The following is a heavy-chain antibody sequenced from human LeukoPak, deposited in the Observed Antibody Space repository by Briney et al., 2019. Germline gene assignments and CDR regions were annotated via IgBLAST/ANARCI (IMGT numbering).Heavy chain of an antibody. V-gene: IGHV4-59*01. Sequence: PSETLSLTCTVSGGSISSYYWSWLRQPPGKGLEWLGYIYYSGSTNYNPSLKSRVTISVDTSKNQFSLKLSSVTAADTAVYYCARRPPYYYDSSGPTWVFDYWGQGTLVTVSS. CDR2: IYYSGST. CDR1: GGSISSYY. CDR3: ARRPPYYYDSSGPTWVFDY. J-gene: IGHJ4*02. D-gene: IGHD3-22*01.